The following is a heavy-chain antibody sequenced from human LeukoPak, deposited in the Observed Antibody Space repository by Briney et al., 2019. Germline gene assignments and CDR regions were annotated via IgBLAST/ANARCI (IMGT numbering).Heavy chain of an antibody. CDR2: IKDDGNEQ. D-gene: IGHD3-3*01. V-gene: IGHV3-7*01. J-gene: IGHJ3*02. CDR3: ARDPYFDAFDM. CDR1: GFIFSSYW. Sequence: TGGSLRLSCAASGFIFSSYWMSWVRQAPGKGLEWVANIKDDGNEQYYVDSVRGRFTIFRDNAKNSLYLQMNSLRVEDTAMYYCARDPYFDAFDMWGQGTMVTVSS.